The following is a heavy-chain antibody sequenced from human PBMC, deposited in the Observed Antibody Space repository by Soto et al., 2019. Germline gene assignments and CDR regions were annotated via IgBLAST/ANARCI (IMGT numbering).Heavy chain of an antibody. Sequence: QVQVVQSGAEVKKPGSSVKVSCKASGGTFSSYAISWVRQAPGQGREWMGGFIPIFGTANYAQKFQGRVTIAADESTSTAYMELSSLRSADTAVYYCATNPGPYYYGSGTPGSGYFQHWGQGTLVTVSS. CDR1: GGTFSSYA. V-gene: IGHV1-69*01. J-gene: IGHJ1*01. D-gene: IGHD3-10*01. CDR3: ATNPGPYYYGSGTPGSGYFQH. CDR2: FIPIFGTA.